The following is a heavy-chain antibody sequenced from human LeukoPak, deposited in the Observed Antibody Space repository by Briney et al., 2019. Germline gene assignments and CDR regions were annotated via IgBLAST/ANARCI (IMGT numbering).Heavy chain of an antibody. J-gene: IGHJ4*02. Sequence: SETLSLTCTVSGGSISGSYWSWIRQPPGKGLEWIGYIFYTGDNNYNPSLKTRATVSMDTSKNQFSLKMTSVTAADTTVYYCARHTYARPFDFWGQGTLVTVSS. V-gene: IGHV4-59*08. CDR2: IFYTGDN. D-gene: IGHD6-6*01. CDR1: GGSISGSY. CDR3: ARHTYARPFDF.